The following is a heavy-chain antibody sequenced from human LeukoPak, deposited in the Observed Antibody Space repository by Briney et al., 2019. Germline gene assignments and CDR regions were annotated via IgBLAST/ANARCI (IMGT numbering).Heavy chain of an antibody. CDR3: ARAKRTGVAKLSYYFDY. J-gene: IGHJ4*02. D-gene: IGHD2-15*01. Sequence: ASVKVSCKASGYTFTSYDINWVRQATGQGLEWMGWMNPNSGNTGYAQKFQGRVTMTRNTSISTAYMELSSLRSEDTAVHYCARAKRTGVAKLSYYFDYWGQGTLVTVSS. CDR2: MNPNSGNT. V-gene: IGHV1-8*01. CDR1: GYTFTSYD.